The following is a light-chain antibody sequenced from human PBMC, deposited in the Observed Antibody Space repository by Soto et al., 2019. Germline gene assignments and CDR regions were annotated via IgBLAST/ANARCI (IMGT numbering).Light chain of an antibody. CDR1: HTVTRNY. V-gene: IGKV3-20*01. CDR3: QQHGSSPIT. Sequence: EMVFTHSPCTLSLSPGERATLSGRASHTVTRNYLAWNQQKPGQTPRLLVYGASSRATGIPDRFSGSGSGTDFTLTISRLEPEDFAVYYCQQHGSSPITFGQGTRLEIK. CDR2: GAS. J-gene: IGKJ5*01.